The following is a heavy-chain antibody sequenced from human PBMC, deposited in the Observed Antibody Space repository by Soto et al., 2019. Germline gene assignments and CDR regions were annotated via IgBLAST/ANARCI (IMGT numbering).Heavy chain of an antibody. V-gene: IGHV4-59*01. CDR2: IYYSGST. CDR3: ARDYYGSGSYVWRGDNWFDP. Sequence: QVQLQESGPGLVKPSETLSLTCTVSGGSISSYYWSWIRQPPGKGLEWIGYIYYSGSTNYNPSLKSRVTISVDTSKNQFSLKLSSVTAADTAVYYCARDYYGSGSYVWRGDNWFDPWGQGTLVTVSS. D-gene: IGHD3-10*01. J-gene: IGHJ5*02. CDR1: GGSISSYY.